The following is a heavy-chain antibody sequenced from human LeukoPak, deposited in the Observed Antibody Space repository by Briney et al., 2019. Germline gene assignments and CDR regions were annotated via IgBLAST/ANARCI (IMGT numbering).Heavy chain of an antibody. CDR3: ANRRDGYNRVY. J-gene: IGHJ4*02. Sequence: GGSLRLSCAASGFTFSSYAMSWVRQAPGKGLEWVSAISGSGGSTYYADSVKGRFTIPRDNSKNTLYLQMNSLRAEDTAVYYCANRRDGYNRVYWGQGTLVTVSS. CDR2: ISGSGGST. D-gene: IGHD5-24*01. CDR1: GFTFSSYA. V-gene: IGHV3-23*01.